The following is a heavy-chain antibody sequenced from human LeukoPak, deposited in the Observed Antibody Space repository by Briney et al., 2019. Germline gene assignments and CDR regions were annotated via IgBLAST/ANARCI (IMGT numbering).Heavy chain of an antibody. Sequence: GGSLRLSCAASGFTFSSYGMHWVRQGPGKGLEWVAVIWYDGSNKYYADSVKGRFTISRDNSKNTLYLQMNSLRAEDTAVYYCARESYSGYDLPLGYWGQGALVTVSS. J-gene: IGHJ4*02. CDR3: ARESYSGYDLPLGY. V-gene: IGHV3-33*01. CDR1: GFTFSSYG. CDR2: IWYDGSNK. D-gene: IGHD5-12*01.